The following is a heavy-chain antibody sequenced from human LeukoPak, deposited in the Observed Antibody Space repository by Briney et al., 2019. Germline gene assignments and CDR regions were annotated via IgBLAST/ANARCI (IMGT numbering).Heavy chain of an antibody. CDR1: GGTFSSYA. Sequence: GSSVKVSCKASGGTFSSYAISWVRQAPGQGLEWMGGIIPIFGTANYAQKFQGRVTITADESTSTAYMELSSLRSEDTAVYYCATQRAEGVHLYYLDYWGQGTLVTVSS. CDR3: ATQRAEGVHLYYLDY. V-gene: IGHV1-69*01. CDR2: IIPIFGTA. D-gene: IGHD1-1*01. J-gene: IGHJ4*02.